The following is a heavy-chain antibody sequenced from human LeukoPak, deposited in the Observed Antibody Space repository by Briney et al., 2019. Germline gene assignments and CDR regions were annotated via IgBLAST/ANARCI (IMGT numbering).Heavy chain of an antibody. CDR3: AKDRGSGYEWGGFDY. CDR1: GFTFSSYS. D-gene: IGHD5-12*01. Sequence: GGSLRLSCAASGFTFSSYSMNWVRQAPGKGLEWVSYISSSSSTIYYADSVKGRFTISRDNSKNTLYLQMNSLRAEDTAVYYCAKDRGSGYEWGGFDYWGQGTLVTVSS. CDR2: ISSSSSTI. J-gene: IGHJ4*02. V-gene: IGHV3-48*01.